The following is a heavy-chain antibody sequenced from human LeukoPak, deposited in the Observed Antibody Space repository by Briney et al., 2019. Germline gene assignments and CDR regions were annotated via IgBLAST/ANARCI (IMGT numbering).Heavy chain of an antibody. J-gene: IGHJ4*02. CDR3: AKCGSGWSHFDY. Sequence: GGSLRLSCAASGFFISTYDMAWVRQAPGKGLEWVSAIGHSGGSTFYADSVRGRFTISRDNSKNTLFLQMNSLRAEDTAVYYCAKCGSGWSHFDYSGQGTLVTVSS. CDR2: IGHSGGST. D-gene: IGHD6-19*01. CDR1: GFFISTYD. V-gene: IGHV3-23*01.